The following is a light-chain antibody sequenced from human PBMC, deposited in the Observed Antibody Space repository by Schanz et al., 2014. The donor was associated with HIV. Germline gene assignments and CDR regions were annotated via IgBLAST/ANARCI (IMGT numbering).Light chain of an antibody. CDR2: GAS. CDR1: QSLGGSQ. J-gene: IGKJ1*01. Sequence: ETVLTQSPGSLSLSPGERATLSCRASQSLGGSQLAWYQHKPGQAPRLLIYGASSRATGIPDRFSGGESGTDFTLNISRVEPEDFAVYYCQQYGSSPRTFGQGTKVEIK. CDR3: QQYGSSPRT. V-gene: IGKV3-20*01.